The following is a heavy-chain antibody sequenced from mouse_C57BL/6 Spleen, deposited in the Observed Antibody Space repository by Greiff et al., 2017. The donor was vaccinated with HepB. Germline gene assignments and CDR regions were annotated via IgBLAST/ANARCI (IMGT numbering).Heavy chain of an antibody. Sequence: VQLQQSGAELVRPGTSVKVSCKASGYAFTNYLIEWVKQRPGQGLEWIGVINPGSGGTNYNEKFKGKATLTADKSSSTAYMQLSSLTSEDSAVYFCARRDRDYAMDYWGQGTSVTVSS. V-gene: IGHV1-54*01. J-gene: IGHJ4*01. CDR3: ARRDRDYAMDY. CDR1: GYAFTNYL. D-gene: IGHD2-14*01. CDR2: INPGSGGT.